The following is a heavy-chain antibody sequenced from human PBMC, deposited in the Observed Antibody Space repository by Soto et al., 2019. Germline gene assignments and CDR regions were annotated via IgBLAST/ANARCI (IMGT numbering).Heavy chain of an antibody. Sequence: GGSLRLSCAASGFTFSNYWMHWVRQAPGKGLVWASRINSDGTRTNYADSVKGRFTISRDNAENTLYLQMNSLTAEDTDVYYFVRLPAGYYYMDVWRNGTTVNVS. CDR3: VRLPAGYYYMDV. V-gene: IGHV3-74*01. D-gene: IGHD6-13*01. CDR1: GFTFSNYW. J-gene: IGHJ6*03. CDR2: INSDGTRT.